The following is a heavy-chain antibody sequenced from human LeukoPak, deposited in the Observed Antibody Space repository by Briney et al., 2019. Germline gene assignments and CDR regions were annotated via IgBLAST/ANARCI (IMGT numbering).Heavy chain of an antibody. CDR3: ARKFISNWSFDY. CDR1: GGSISSYH. J-gene: IGHJ4*02. V-gene: IGHV4-59*08. CDR2: IFYSGST. Sequence: PSETLSLTCTVPGGSISSYHWSWIRQPPGKGLEWIGYIFYSGSTDYNPSLKSRVTISVDTSKNQFSLKLISMTAADTAVYYCARKFISNWSFDYWGRGTLVTVSS. D-gene: IGHD6-13*01.